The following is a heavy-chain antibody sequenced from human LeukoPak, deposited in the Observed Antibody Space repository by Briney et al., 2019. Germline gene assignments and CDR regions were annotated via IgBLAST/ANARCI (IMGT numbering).Heavy chain of an antibody. D-gene: IGHD3-22*01. CDR2: IYPGDSDT. V-gene: IGHV5-51*01. CDR1: GYSFTGYW. J-gene: IGHJ3*02. Sequence: GESLKISCKGSGYSFTGYWIGWVRQMPGKGLEWMGIIYPGDSDTRYSPSFQGQVTISADKSISTAYLQWSSLKASDTAMYYCARHPAPNFDSSDAFDIWGQGTMVTVSS. CDR3: ARHPAPNFDSSDAFDI.